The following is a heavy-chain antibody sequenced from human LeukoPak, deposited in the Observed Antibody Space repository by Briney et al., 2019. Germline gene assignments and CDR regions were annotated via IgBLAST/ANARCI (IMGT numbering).Heavy chain of an antibody. CDR1: GGSINGGSFY. CDR2: IYYSGST. CDR3: ARGPRFGELLWHWFDP. D-gene: IGHD3-10*01. Sequence: SETLSLTCTVSGGSINGGSFYWGWIRQPPGKGLEWIGSIYYSGSTYYNPSLKSRVTISLDTSKNQFSLRLSSVTAADTAVYYCARGPRFGELLWHWFDPWAREPWSPSPQ. V-gene: IGHV4-39*07. J-gene: IGHJ5*02.